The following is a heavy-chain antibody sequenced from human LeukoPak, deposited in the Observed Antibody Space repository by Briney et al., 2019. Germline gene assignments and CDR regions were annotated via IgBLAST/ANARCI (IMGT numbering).Heavy chain of an antibody. D-gene: IGHD2-15*01. V-gene: IGHV3-64D*09. CDR2: ISDSGGST. CDR3: VRGYSFGPYGMEV. Sequence: PGGSLRDSCSASGFPFSSYAMHWVRQAPGKGLEYVSAISDSGGSTYYADSVKGRFTISRDNSKNTLYLQMSSLRAEDTAVYFCVRGYSFGPYGMEVWGQGTTVTVSS. CDR1: GFPFSSYA. J-gene: IGHJ6*02.